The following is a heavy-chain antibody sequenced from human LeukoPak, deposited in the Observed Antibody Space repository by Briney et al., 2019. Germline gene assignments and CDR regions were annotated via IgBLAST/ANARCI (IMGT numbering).Heavy chain of an antibody. Sequence: GGSLRLSCAASGFTFSSYWMSWVRQAPGKGLKWVANIKQDGSEKYYVDSVKGRFTISRDNAKNSLYLQMNSLRAEDTAVYYCARQGGYSYGRDYFDYWGQGTLVTVSS. J-gene: IGHJ4*02. CDR2: IKQDGSEK. CDR3: ARQGGYSYGRDYFDY. V-gene: IGHV3-7*01. D-gene: IGHD5-18*01. CDR1: GFTFSSYW.